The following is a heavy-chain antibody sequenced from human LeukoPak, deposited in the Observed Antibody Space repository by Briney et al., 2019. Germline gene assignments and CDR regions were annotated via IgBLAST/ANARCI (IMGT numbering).Heavy chain of an antibody. CDR1: GYSISSAYY. CDR2: MHHSGST. Sequence: SETLSLTCSVSGYSISSAYYWGWFRQPPGKGLEWIGTMHHSGSTNYNPSLKSRVTISVDTSKNQFSLKLSSVTAADTAVYFCARGFRGDNFDYWGQGTLVTVSS. D-gene: IGHD7-27*01. J-gene: IGHJ4*02. CDR3: ARGFRGDNFDY. V-gene: IGHV4-38-2*02.